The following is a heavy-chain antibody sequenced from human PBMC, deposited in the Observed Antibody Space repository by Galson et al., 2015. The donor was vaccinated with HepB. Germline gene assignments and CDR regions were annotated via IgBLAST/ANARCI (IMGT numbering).Heavy chain of an antibody. D-gene: IGHD4/OR15-4a*01. Sequence: TLSLTCTVSGGSISSGSYYWSWIRQPAGKGLEWIGRIYTSGSTNYNPSLKSRVTMSVDTSKNQFSLKLSSVTAADTAVYYCARWANSPVRRAAFDIWGQGTMVTVSS. J-gene: IGHJ3*02. CDR3: ARWANSPVRRAAFDI. CDR2: IYTSGST. CDR1: GGSISSGSYY. V-gene: IGHV4-61*02.